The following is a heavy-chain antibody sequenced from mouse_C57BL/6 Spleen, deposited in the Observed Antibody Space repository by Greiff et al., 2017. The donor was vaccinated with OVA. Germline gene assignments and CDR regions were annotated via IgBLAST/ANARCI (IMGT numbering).Heavy chain of an antibody. D-gene: IGHD2-3*01. Sequence: EVQLQQSGPVLVKPGASVKMSCKASGYTFTDYYMNWVKQSHGKSLEWIGVINPYNGGTSYNQKFKGKATLTVDKSSSTAYMELNSLTSEDSAVYYCARSGDGMDYWGQGTSVTVSS. CDR1: GYTFTDYY. V-gene: IGHV1-19*01. CDR3: ARSGDGMDY. J-gene: IGHJ4*01. CDR2: INPYNGGT.